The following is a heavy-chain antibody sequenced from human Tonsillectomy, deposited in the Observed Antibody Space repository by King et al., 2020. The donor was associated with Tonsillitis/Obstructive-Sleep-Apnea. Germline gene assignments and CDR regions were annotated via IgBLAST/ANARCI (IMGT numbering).Heavy chain of an antibody. CDR2: IYYSGST. V-gene: IGHV4-59*08. D-gene: IGHD1-26*01. CDR3: ARQFEGAIHY. CDR1: GGSISSYY. J-gene: IGHJ4*02. Sequence: VQLQESGPGLVKPSETLSLTCTVSGGSISSYYWSWIRQPPGKGLEWIGYIYYSGSTNYNPSLKSRVTISVDTSKNQFSLKLSSVTAADMAVYYCARQFEGAIHYWGQGTLVTVSS.